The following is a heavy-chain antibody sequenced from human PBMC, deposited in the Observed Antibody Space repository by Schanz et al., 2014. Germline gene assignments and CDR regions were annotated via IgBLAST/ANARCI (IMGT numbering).Heavy chain of an antibody. CDR2: IIPILGIA. V-gene: IGHV1-69*02. J-gene: IGHJ3*02. D-gene: IGHD2-2*01. CDR1: GGTFNSYT. CDR3: ARGTMPGTFDI. Sequence: QVQLVQSGAEVKKPGASVKVSCKASGGTFNSYTINWVRQAPGQGLEWMGRIIPILGIANYAQKFQGRVTFTADKSTSTAYMELSSLRYEDTALYYCARGTMPGTFDIWGQGTMVTVSS.